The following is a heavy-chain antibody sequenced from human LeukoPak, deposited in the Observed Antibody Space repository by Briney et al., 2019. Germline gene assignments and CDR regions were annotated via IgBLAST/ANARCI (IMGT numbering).Heavy chain of an antibody. J-gene: IGHJ4*02. CDR2: ISYDGSNK. CDR3: AKGGGKQWLKYYFDY. CDR1: GFTFSSYG. D-gene: IGHD6-19*01. Sequence: PGRSLRLSCAASGFTFSSYGMHWVRQAPGKGLEWVAVISYDGSNKYYADSVRGRFTISRDNSKNTLYLQMNSLRAEDTAVYYCAKGGGKQWLKYYFDYWGQGTLATVSS. V-gene: IGHV3-30*18.